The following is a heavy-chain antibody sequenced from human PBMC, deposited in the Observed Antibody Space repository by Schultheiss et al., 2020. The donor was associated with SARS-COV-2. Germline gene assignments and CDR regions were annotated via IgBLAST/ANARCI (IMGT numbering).Heavy chain of an antibody. CDR3: ARGDTAMPGDAYYYYYGMDV. CDR1: GFTFSSYW. J-gene: IGHJ6*02. Sequence: GGSLRLSCAASGFTFSSYWMSWVRQAPGKGLEWVANIKQDGSEKYYVDSVKGRFTISRDNSKNTLYLQMNSLRAEDTAVYYCARGDTAMPGDAYYYYYGMDVWGQGTTVTVSS. V-gene: IGHV3-7*03. CDR2: IKQDGSEK. D-gene: IGHD5-18*01.